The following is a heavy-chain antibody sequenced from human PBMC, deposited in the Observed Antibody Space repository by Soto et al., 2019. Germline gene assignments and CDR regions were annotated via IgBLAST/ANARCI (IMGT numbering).Heavy chain of an antibody. CDR1: GFTVSSNY. J-gene: IGHJ6*03. Sequence: EVQLVESGGGLVQPGGSLRLSCAASGFTVSSNYMSWVRQAPGKGLEWVSGIYTGGSTYYADSVKGRFTSSRDNSKNTLYLQMNSLRAEDTAVYYCARDLYMDVWGQGTTVTVSS. CDR3: ARDLYMDV. CDR2: IYTGGST. V-gene: IGHV3-66*01.